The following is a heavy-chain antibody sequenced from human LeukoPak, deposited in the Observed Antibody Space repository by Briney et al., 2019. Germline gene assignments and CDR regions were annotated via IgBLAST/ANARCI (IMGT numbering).Heavy chain of an antibody. D-gene: IGHD1-26*01. CDR2: IIPIFGTA. J-gene: IGHJ6*03. CDR1: GGTFSSYA. V-gene: IGHV1-69*05. CDR3: ARGVGATFYYYMDV. Sequence: GASVKVSCKASGGTFSSYAISWVRQAPGQGLEWMGGIIPIFGTANYAQKFQGRVTITTDESTSTAYMELSSLRSEDTAVYYCARGVGATFYYYMDVWGKGTTVTVSS.